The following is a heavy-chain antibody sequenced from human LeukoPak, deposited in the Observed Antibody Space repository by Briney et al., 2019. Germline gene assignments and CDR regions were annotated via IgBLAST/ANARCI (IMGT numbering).Heavy chain of an antibody. CDR3: AKDLGRGNYYDSSPY. D-gene: IGHD3-22*01. V-gene: IGHV3-11*01. CDR2: ISSSGSTI. J-gene: IGHJ4*02. Sequence: GGSLRLSCAASGFTFSDYYMSWIRQAPGKGLEWVSYISSSGSTIYYADSVKGRFTISRDNAKNSLYLQMNSLRAEDTAVYYCAKDLGRGNYYDSSPYWGQGTPVTVSS. CDR1: GFTFSDYY.